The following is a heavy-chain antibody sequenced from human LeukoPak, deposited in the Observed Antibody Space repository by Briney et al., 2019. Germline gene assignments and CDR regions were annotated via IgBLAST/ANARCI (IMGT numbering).Heavy chain of an antibody. V-gene: IGHV1-2*02. J-gene: IGHJ4*02. CDR2: INPNNGGT. CDR3: ARDNYGSGSYYKY. Sequence: GASVKVSCKASVYTFTDYYMHGVRQAPGQGLEWVGWINPNNGGTKYAQKFQGRVTMTSDTSISTAYMDLSRLRSDDTAVYYCARDNYGSGSYYKYWGQGTLVTVSS. CDR1: VYTFTDYY. D-gene: IGHD3-10*01.